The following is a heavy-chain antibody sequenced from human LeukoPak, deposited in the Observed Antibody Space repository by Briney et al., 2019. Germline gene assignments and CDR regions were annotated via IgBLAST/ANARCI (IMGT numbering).Heavy chain of an antibody. J-gene: IGHJ5*02. CDR1: GGSMSGLH. CDR2: ISNSGNT. CDR3: AKGDGYNPS. V-gene: IGHV4-59*11. D-gene: IGHD5-24*01. Sequence: SETLSLTCTVSGGSMSGLHGSWIRQPPGKGLEWIGYISNSGNTIYNPSLKSRVTISVETSKNQFSLNLNSMTAADTAIYYCAKGDGYNPSWGQGTLVTVSS.